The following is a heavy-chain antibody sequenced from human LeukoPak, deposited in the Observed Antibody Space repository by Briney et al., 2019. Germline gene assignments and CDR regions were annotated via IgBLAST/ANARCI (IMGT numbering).Heavy chain of an antibody. CDR1: GGSISSGDYY. D-gene: IGHD6-13*01. J-gene: IGHJ4*02. Sequence: SQTLSLTCTVSGGSISSGDYYWSWIRQPPGKGLEWIGYIYYSGSTYYNPSLKSRVTISVDTSKNQFSLKLSSVTAADTAVYYCARLSRVLSIAAAGSAFDYWGQGTLATVSS. CDR2: IYYSGST. CDR3: ARLSRVLSIAAAGSAFDY. V-gene: IGHV4-30-4*08.